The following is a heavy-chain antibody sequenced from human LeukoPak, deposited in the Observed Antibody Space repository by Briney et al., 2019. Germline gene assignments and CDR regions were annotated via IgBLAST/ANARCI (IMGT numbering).Heavy chain of an antibody. J-gene: IGHJ6*03. Sequence: GGSLRLSCAASGLTFSRYAMTWVRQAPGKGLEWVSAISAGGGSTYYADSVKGRFTISRDNSKNTLYLQMNSLRAEDTAVYYCAKDLKYDFWSGYYYYYYYMDVWGEGTTVTVSS. D-gene: IGHD3-3*01. CDR1: GLTFSRYA. CDR3: AKDLKYDFWSGYYYYYYYMDV. CDR2: ISAGGGST. V-gene: IGHV3-23*01.